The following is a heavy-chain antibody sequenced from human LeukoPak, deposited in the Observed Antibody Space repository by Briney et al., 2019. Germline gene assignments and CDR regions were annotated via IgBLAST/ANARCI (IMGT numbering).Heavy chain of an antibody. CDR3: AKVVGSGSYYDAFDI. V-gene: IGHV3-30*18. J-gene: IGHJ3*02. D-gene: IGHD3-10*01. CDR1: GFTFSSYG. Sequence: GGSLRLSCAASGFTFSSYGMPWVRQAPGKGLEWVAVISYDGSNKYYADSVKGRFTISRDNSKNTLYLQMNSLRAEDTAVYYCAKVVGSGSYYDAFDIWGQGTMVTVSS. CDR2: ISYDGSNK.